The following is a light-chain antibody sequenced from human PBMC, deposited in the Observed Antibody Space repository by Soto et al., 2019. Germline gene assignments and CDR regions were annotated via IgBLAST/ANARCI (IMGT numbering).Light chain of an antibody. CDR1: QSIYSY. V-gene: IGKV1-39*01. Sequence: DIQMTQSPDSLSASVGDRVTITCRSSQSIYSYLNWYQQRPGEAPKVMIYAASTLQDGIPSRFSGSGSGTDFTLTSRGLQPEDFANYYCQQGDSTITFGEGTRLEIK. CDR2: AAS. J-gene: IGKJ5*01. CDR3: QQGDSTIT.